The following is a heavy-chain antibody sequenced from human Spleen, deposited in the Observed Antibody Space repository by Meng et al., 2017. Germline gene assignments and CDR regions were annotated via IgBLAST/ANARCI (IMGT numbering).Heavy chain of an antibody. Sequence: GESLKISCAASGFTFSSYEMNWVRQAPGKGLEWVSGINWNGGSTGYADSVKGRFTISRDNAKNSLYLQMNSLRAEDTALYYCARGNGWELLGAFDIWGQGTMVTVSS. J-gene: IGHJ3*02. V-gene: IGHV3-20*04. CDR1: GFTFSSYE. CDR2: INWNGGST. D-gene: IGHD1-26*01. CDR3: ARGNGWELLGAFDI.